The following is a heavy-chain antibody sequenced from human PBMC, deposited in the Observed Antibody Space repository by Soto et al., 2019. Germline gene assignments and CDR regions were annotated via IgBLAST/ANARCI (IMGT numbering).Heavy chain of an antibody. Sequence: PSETLSLTCTVDSISTYYWNWIRQSPGKGLEWIGYIYYMGRTNYNPSLKSRITISVDTSKNQFSLKLSSVTAADTAVYYCARLGYCISTSCYDYFDPWGQGTLVTVSS. D-gene: IGHD2-2*01. V-gene: IGHV4-59*01. CDR1: DSISTYY. CDR3: ARLGYCISTSCYDYFDP. CDR2: IYYMGRT. J-gene: IGHJ5*02.